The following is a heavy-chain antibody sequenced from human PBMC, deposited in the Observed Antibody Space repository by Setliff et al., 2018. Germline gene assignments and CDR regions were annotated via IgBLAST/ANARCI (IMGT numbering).Heavy chain of an antibody. CDR3: ARDRSFDWIEPTYYYNHGMDI. J-gene: IGHJ6*02. Sequence: GGSLRLSCVVSGFSFSRHWMSWVRQAPGKGLEWVADIKQDGSTKYYLDSVKGRFTISRDNAKRSLYLQMNSLRADDTAVYYCARDRSFDWIEPTYYYNHGMDIWGQGTTVTVSS. V-gene: IGHV3-7*03. D-gene: IGHD3-9*01. CDR2: IKQDGSTK. CDR1: GFSFSRHW.